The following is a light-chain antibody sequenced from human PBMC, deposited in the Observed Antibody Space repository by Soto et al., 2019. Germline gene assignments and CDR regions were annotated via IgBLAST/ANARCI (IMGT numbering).Light chain of an antibody. CDR3: QHYNSYSEA. J-gene: IGKJ1*01. Sequence: DIQMTQSPSTLSASLGDRVTITCRARQTISIWLAWYQQKPGKAPKLLIYKASTLKSGVPSRFRGSGSGTEFTLTISSLQPDDFATYYCQHYNSYSEAFGQGTKVDIK. CDR1: QTISIW. CDR2: KAS. V-gene: IGKV1-5*03.